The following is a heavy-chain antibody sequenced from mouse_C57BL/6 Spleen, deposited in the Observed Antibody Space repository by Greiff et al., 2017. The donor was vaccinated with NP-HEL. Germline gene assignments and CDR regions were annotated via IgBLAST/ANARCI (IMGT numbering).Heavy chain of an antibody. Sequence: EVQGVESGGGLVKPGGSLKLSCAASGFTFSSYTMSWVRQTPEKRLEWVATISGGGGNTYYPDSVKGRFTISRDNAKNTLYLQMSSLRSEDTALYYCARDGYDVGYFDYWGQGTTLTVSS. V-gene: IGHV5-9*01. CDR1: GFTFSSYT. J-gene: IGHJ2*01. D-gene: IGHD2-2*01. CDR3: ARDGYDVGYFDY. CDR2: ISGGGGNT.